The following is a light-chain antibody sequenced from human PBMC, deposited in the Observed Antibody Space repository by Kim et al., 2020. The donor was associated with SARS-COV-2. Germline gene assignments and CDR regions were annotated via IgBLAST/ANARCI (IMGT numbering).Light chain of an antibody. J-gene: IGKJ1*01. CDR3: QQYNKWPRT. CDR2: GAS. V-gene: IGKV3-15*01. CDR1: EDVSIS. Sequence: VAPGDRATLSCRASEDVSISLAWYQQRPGQAPRLLMYGASTRALGIPDRFSGFGFGTDFTLTINSLQSADFVVYYCQQYNKWPRTFGQVTKVDIK.